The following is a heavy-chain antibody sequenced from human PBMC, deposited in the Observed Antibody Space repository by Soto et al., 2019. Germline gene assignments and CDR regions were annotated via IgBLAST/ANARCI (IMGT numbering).Heavy chain of an antibody. J-gene: IGHJ4*02. CDR2: ISSRSGRI. V-gene: IGHV3-11*01. D-gene: IGHD3-10*01. CDR1: GFSFSDYY. Sequence: PGGSLRLSCAASGFSFSDYYMTWIRQAPGQGLEWVSYISSRSGRIYYADSVKGRFTISRDNSKNSLYLQMNSLRAEDTAVYYCAKDYYGSPLTPFDYWGQGTLVTVSS. CDR3: AKDYYGSPLTPFDY.